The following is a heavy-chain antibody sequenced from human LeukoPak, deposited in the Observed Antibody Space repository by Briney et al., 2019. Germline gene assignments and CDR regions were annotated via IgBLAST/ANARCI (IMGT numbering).Heavy chain of an antibody. V-gene: IGHV4-34*01. D-gene: IGHD6-13*01. CDR3: ARRQPVVAAGTDY. CDR2: IDHSGST. CDR1: GGSFSGYF. Sequence: PSETLSLTCAVYGGSFSGYFWSWIRPPPGKGLEWIGEIDHSGSTNYNPSLKSRVTISVDTSKNQFTLKLSSVTAADAGVYYCARRQPVVAAGTDYWSQGTLVTVSS. J-gene: IGHJ4*02.